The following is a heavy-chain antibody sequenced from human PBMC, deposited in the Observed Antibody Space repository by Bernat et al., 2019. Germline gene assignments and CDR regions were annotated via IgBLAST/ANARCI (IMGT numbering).Heavy chain of an antibody. CDR2: ISWDGGST. CDR1: GFTFDDYT. V-gene: IGHV3-43*01. J-gene: IGHJ4*02. D-gene: IGHD2-15*01. Sequence: EVQLVESGGVVVQPGGSLRLSCAASGFTFDDYTMHWVRQAPGKGLEWVSLISWDGGSTYYADSVKGRFTISRDNSKNSLYLQMNSLRTEDTASYYCAKEANCSGGSCYPYYFDYWGQGTLVTVSS. CDR3: AKEANCSGGSCYPYYFDY.